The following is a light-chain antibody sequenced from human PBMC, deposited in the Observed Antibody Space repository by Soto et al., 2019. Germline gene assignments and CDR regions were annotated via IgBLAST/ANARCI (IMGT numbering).Light chain of an antibody. CDR2: AAS. Sequence: EIVMTHSPATLSVSPGEGATLSSRASQSVRSNLAWYQQKPGQAPRLVIYAASTRATGIPDRFSGSVSGTEFTLTISSLQSEDFAVYYCQRYDHWPPWTFGQGTKVDIK. CDR3: QRYDHWPPWT. V-gene: IGKV3-15*01. J-gene: IGKJ1*01. CDR1: QSVRSN.